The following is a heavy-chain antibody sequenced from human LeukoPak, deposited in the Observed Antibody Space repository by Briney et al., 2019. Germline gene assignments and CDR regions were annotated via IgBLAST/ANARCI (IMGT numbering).Heavy chain of an antibody. J-gene: IGHJ4*02. V-gene: IGHV4-39*01. CDR1: GVSISSSNSY. CDR3: ARQTGSGLFTLP. CDR2: IYYSGNT. Sequence: SETLSLTCTVSGVSISSSNSYWGWIRQPPGKGLEWIGSIYYSGNTYYNASVKSRVTISIDSSKNQFSLMLSSVTAADTAVYYCARQTGSGLFTLPGGQGTLVTVSS. D-gene: IGHD3/OR15-3a*01.